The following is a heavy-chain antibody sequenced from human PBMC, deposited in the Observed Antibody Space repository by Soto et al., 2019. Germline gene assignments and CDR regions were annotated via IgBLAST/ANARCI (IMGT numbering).Heavy chain of an antibody. CDR3: ATIAVGWLQLVLSYYYYMDV. CDR1: GYTLTELS. D-gene: IGHD6-13*01. V-gene: IGHV1-24*01. Sequence: ASVKVSCKVSGYTLTELSMHWVRQAPGKGLEWMGGFDPEDGETIYAQKFQGRVTMTEDTSTDTAYMELSSLRSEDTAVYYCATIAVGWLQLVLSYYYYMDVLAQGTSVTVSS. CDR2: FDPEDGET. J-gene: IGHJ6*03.